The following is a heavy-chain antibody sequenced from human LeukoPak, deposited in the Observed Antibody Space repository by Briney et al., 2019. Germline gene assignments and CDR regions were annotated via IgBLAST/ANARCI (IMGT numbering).Heavy chain of an antibody. V-gene: IGHV1-69*13. CDR3: ARNYVVVAANWFDP. D-gene: IGHD2-15*01. J-gene: IGHJ5*02. CDR1: GGTFSSYA. Sequence: SVKVSCKASGGTFSSYAISWVRQAPGQGLEWMGGIIPIFGTANYAQKFQGRVTITADESTSTAYMELSSLRSEDTAVYYCARNYVVVAANWFDPWGQGTLVTVSS. CDR2: IIPIFGTA.